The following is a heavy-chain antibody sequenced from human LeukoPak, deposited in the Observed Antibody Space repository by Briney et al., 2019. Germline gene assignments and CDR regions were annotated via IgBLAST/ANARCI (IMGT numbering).Heavy chain of an antibody. CDR2: IYSGGGT. CDR1: GSSITSGGYF. J-gene: IGHJ4*02. V-gene: IGHV4-31*03. Sequence: PSQTLTLTCTVSGSSITSGGYFWNWVRQHPWKGLEWIGYIYSGGGTNYNPALKSRVTISVDTSNNTFSLRVISVTAADTAIYHCARGGLYSGYDIGSWGQGTLVSVSS. D-gene: IGHD5-12*01. CDR3: ARGGLYSGYDIGS.